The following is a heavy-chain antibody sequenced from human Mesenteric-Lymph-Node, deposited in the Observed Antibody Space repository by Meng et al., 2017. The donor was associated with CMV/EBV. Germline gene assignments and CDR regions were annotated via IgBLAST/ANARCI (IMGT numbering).Heavy chain of an antibody. CDR2: IYYSGST. CDR1: GGSISSNNYY. D-gene: IGHD1-1*01. J-gene: IGHJ6*02. V-gene: IGHV4-39*07. CDR3: ARAGSGDYYYYYGMDV. Sequence: SETLSLTCTVSGGSISSNNYYWGWIRQPPGRGLEWIGSIYYSGSTNYNPSLKSRVTISVDTSKNQFSLKLSSVTAADTAVYYCARAGSGDYYYYYGMDVWGQGTTVTVSS.